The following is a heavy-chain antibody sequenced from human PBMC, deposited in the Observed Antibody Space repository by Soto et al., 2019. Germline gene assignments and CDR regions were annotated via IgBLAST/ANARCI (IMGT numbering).Heavy chain of an antibody. Sequence: PGGSPRLSCAASGFTFSTFYMNWVRQAPGKGLEWVSFLSSESTFISYADSVKGRFTISRDNSKKSLFLQMDSLRVEDTAVYYCARVRSGTYNAFDLWGQGTVVTVSS. V-gene: IGHV3-11*06. J-gene: IGHJ3*01. CDR3: ARVRSGTYNAFDL. CDR2: LSSESTFI. CDR1: GFTFSTFY. D-gene: IGHD1-26*01.